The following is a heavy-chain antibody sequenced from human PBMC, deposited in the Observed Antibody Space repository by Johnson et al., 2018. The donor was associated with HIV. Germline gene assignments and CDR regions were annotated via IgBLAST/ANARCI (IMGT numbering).Heavy chain of an antibody. Sequence: QVQLVESGGGVVQPGRSLRLSCAASGFTFTSYAMHWVRQAPGKWLEWVAVISYDGSNKYYADSVKGRFTISRDNSKNTLYLQMNSLRAEDTAVYYCARVTTPQTSDRIADAFDIWGQGTMVTVSS. D-gene: IGHD6-13*01. CDR2: ISYDGSNK. J-gene: IGHJ3*02. V-gene: IGHV3-30*04. CDR1: GFTFTSYA. CDR3: ARVTTPQTSDRIADAFDI.